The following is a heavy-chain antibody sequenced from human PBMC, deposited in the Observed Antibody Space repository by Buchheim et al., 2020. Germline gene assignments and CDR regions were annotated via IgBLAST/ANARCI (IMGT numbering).Heavy chain of an antibody. Sequence: QVQLVESGGGLVKPGGSLRLSCAASGFTFSDYYMSWIRQAPGKGLEWVSYISSSGSTIYYAASVKGRFTISRDNAKNSLYLQMNSLRAEDTAVYYCARDTRTYCSSTSCYTQDYYYYGMDVWGQGTT. CDR3: ARDTRTYCSSTSCYTQDYYYYGMDV. D-gene: IGHD2-2*02. J-gene: IGHJ6*02. CDR2: ISSSGSTI. CDR1: GFTFSDYY. V-gene: IGHV3-11*01.